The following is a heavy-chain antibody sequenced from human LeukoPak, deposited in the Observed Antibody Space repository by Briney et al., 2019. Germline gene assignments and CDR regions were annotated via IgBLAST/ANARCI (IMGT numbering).Heavy chain of an antibody. CDR2: LHTGGST. CDR3: ARAYGDYFDY. Sequence: GGSLRLSCAASGLTVSSNDMTWVRQAPGKGLEWVSALHTGGSTYYADSVKGRFTVSRDNSRNTLYLQMNSLRVEDTAVYFCARAYGDYFDYWGQGTLVTVSS. J-gene: IGHJ4*02. D-gene: IGHD4-17*01. V-gene: IGHV3-66*01. CDR1: GLTVSSND.